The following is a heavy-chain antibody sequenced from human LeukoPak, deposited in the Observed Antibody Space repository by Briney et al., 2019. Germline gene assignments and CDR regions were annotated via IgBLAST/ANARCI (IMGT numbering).Heavy chain of an antibody. CDR2: ISYDGSIK. Sequence: GGSLRLSCAASGFTFSSYAMHWVRQAPGKGLEWVAVISYDGSIKHYADSVKGRFTTSRDNSKNMLYPQMNSLSAEDTAVYYCARGPGYSSGWYVLSVDYWGQGTLVTVSS. D-gene: IGHD6-19*01. J-gene: IGHJ4*02. CDR3: ARGPGYSSGWYVLSVDY. CDR1: GFTFSSYA. V-gene: IGHV3-30-3*01.